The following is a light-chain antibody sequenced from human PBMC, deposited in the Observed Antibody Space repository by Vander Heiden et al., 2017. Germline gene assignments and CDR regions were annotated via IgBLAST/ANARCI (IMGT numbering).Light chain of an antibody. CDR1: NIGRKK. CDR3: QVWDSSVV. CDR2: GHN. Sequence: SYELTQPLSVSVALGQTARIPCGGNNIGRKKGEWDQQKAGQAPGLVIEGHNNRPTGIPERFSGPKPGNTATLTISRAQAGDEADYYCQVWDSSVVFGGGTKLTVL. V-gene: IGLV3-9*01. J-gene: IGLJ2*01.